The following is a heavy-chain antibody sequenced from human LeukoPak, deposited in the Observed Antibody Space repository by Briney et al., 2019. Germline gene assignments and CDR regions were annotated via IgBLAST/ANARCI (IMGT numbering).Heavy chain of an antibody. V-gene: IGHV3-7*01. CDR3: ARDVPYGWSTSKNWFDP. Sequence: GRSLRLSCAASGFTFSSYWMSWVRQAPGKGLEWVANIKQDGSEKYYVDSVKGRFTISRDNAKNSLYLQMNSLRAEDTAVYYCARDVPYGWSTSKNWFDPWGQGTLVTVSS. D-gene: IGHD6-19*01. CDR2: IKQDGSEK. CDR1: GFTFSSYW. J-gene: IGHJ5*02.